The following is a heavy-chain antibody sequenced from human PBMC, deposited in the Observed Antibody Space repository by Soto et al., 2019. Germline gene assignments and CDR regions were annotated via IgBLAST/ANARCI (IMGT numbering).Heavy chain of an antibody. CDR1: GFTFSSYA. J-gene: IGHJ4*02. CDR2: ISYDGSNK. CDR3: AREDSSGYYVY. Sequence: GGSLRLSCAASGFTFSSYAMHWVRQAPGKGLEWVAVISYDGSNKYYADSVKGRFTISRDNSKNTLYLQMNSLRAEDTAVYYCAREDSSGYYVYWGQGTLVTVSS. V-gene: IGHV3-30-3*01. D-gene: IGHD3-22*01.